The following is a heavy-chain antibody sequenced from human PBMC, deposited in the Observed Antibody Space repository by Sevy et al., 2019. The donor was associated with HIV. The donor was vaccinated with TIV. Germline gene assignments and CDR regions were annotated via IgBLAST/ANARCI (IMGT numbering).Heavy chain of an antibody. CDR2: IYYNGNT. CDR1: DGSMSSYY. D-gene: IGHD5-12*01. V-gene: IGHV4-59*01. J-gene: IGHJ4*02. CDR3: ARGTRDGYNLYFDS. Sequence: SETLSLTCTVSDGSMSSYYWSWIRQPPGKGLEWIGYIYYNGNTNYNPSLESRVTMSIHTSMKQISLKLRSVTAADTAMYYCARGTRDGYNLYFDSWGQGTLVTVSS.